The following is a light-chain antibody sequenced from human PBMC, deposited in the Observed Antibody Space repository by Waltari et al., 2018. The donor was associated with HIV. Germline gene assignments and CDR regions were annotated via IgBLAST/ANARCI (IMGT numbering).Light chain of an antibody. CDR2: MTS. Sequence: IQMTQSPSNLSASVGDAVILTCRARQNIDTWLAWYQQRPGRAPKLLMSMTSVLESGVPSRFSGSGKGTTFNLTISSLQPDDFETYYCQQYSPHYGFGQGTRVE. J-gene: IGKJ2*03. CDR1: QNIDTW. CDR3: QQYSPHYG. V-gene: IGKV1-5*03.